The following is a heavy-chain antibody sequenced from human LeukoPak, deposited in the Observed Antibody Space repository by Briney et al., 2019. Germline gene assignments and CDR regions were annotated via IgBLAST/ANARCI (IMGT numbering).Heavy chain of an antibody. CDR3: AKDRLLNCRGDCYIFDY. Sequence: GGSLRLSCVASGFTLRSYVMNWVRQTPGKGLEWVSSISGSGDSTFYADSVKGRFSISRDNSKNTLYLQVNSLRTEDTAVYYCAKDRLLNCRGDCYIFDYWGQGTVVTVSS. V-gene: IGHV3-23*01. CDR1: GFTLRSYV. CDR2: ISGSGDST. J-gene: IGHJ4*02. D-gene: IGHD2-21*02.